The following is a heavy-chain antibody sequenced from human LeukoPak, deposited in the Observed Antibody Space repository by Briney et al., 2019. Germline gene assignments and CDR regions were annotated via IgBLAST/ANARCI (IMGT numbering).Heavy chain of an antibody. D-gene: IGHD2-21*02. Sequence: ASVKVSCKASGYTFTSYYMHWVRQAPGQGLEWMGIINPSGGSTSYAQKFQGRVTMTRDMSTSTVCMELSSLRSEDTAVYYCAREVVVVTIPSQNDAFDIWGQGTMVTVSS. CDR1: GYTFTSYY. V-gene: IGHV1-46*01. CDR2: INPSGGST. CDR3: AREVVVVTIPSQNDAFDI. J-gene: IGHJ3*02.